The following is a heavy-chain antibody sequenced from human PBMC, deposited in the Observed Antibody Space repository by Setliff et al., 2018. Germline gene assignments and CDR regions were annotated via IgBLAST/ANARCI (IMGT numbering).Heavy chain of an antibody. CDR3: ARHRRGSSWQDYYYYYYMDV. CDR1: GGSISSYY. V-gene: IGHV4-59*08. CDR2: IYYSGST. D-gene: IGHD6-13*01. Sequence: SETLSLTCTVSGGSISSYYWSWIRQPPGKGLEWIGYIYYSGSTNYNPSLKSRVTISVDTSKNQFSLKLSSVTAADTAVYYCARHRRGSSWQDYYYYYYMDVWGKGTAVTVSS. J-gene: IGHJ6*03.